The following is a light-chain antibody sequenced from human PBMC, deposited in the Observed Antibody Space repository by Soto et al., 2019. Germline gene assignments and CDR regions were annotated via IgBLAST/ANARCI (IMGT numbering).Light chain of an antibody. CDR1: QSISSY. CDR3: QQSYTTPRT. Sequence: DIQMTQSPSSLSASVGDRVTITCRASQSISSYLNWYQQKPGKAPKVLIYAASSLQSGVPSRFSGSGSGTDFTLTISSLQPEDFATYYCQQSYTTPRTFGQGIKVEVK. CDR2: AAS. J-gene: IGKJ1*01. V-gene: IGKV1-39*01.